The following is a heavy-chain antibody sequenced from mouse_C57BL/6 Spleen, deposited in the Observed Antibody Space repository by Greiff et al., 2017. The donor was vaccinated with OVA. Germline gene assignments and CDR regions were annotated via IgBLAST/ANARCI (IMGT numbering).Heavy chain of an antibody. V-gene: IGHV1-55*01. Sequence: QVQLKESGAELVKPGASVKMSCKASGYTFTSYWITWVKQRPGQGLEWIGDIYPGSGSTNYNEKFKSKATLTVDTSSSTAYMQLSSLTSEDSAVYYCATIYDGYPWFAYWGQGTLVTVSA. CDR3: ATIYDGYPWFAY. J-gene: IGHJ3*01. CDR1: GYTFTSYW. CDR2: IYPGSGST. D-gene: IGHD2-3*01.